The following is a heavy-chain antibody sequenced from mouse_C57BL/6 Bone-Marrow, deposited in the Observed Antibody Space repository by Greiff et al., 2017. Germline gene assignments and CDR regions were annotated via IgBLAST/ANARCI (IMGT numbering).Heavy chain of an antibody. CDR3: ARNAGLFYGSSYAMDY. CDR1: GFSLTSYG. V-gene: IGHV2-2*01. J-gene: IGHJ4*01. Sequence: QVQLQQSGPGLVQPSQSLSITCTVSGFSLTSYGVHWVRQSPGKCLEWLGVIWSGGSTDYNAAFISRLSISKDNSKSQVFFKMNSLQADDTAIYYCARNAGLFYGSSYAMDYWGQGTSVTVSA. D-gene: IGHD1-1*01. CDR2: IWSGGST.